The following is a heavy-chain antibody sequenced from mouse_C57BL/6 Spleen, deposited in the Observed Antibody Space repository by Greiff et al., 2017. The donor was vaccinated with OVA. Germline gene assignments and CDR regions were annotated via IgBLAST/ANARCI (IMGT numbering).Heavy chain of an antibody. CDR3: ARGYLDYFDY. Sequence: QVQLQQSGAELVRPGTSVKLSCKASGYTFTSYWMHWVKQRPGQGLEWIGVIDPSDSYTNYNQKFKGKATLTVDTSSSTAYMQLSSLTSEDSAVYYCARGYLDYFDYWGQGTTLTVSS. D-gene: IGHD1-1*01. J-gene: IGHJ2*01. CDR1: GYTFTSYW. CDR2: IDPSDSYT. V-gene: IGHV1-59*01.